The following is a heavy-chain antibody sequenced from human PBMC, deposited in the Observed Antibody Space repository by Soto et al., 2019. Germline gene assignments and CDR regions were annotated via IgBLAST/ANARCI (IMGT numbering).Heavy chain of an antibody. CDR2: ISRDGTNK. J-gene: IGHJ4*02. V-gene: IGHV3-30*04. Sequence: GGSLRLSCAASGFTFRSYAIHWVRQAPGKGLEWVAVISRDGTNKYYVDSVKGRFTISRDNSKDTVYLQMNSLRDEDSAMFYCARSRSGAVADSFDFWGQGTLVTVSS. CDR1: GFTFRSYA. CDR3: ARSRSGAVADSFDF. D-gene: IGHD3-10*01.